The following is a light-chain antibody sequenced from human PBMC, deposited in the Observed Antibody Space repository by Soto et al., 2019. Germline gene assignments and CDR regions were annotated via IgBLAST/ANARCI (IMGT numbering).Light chain of an antibody. CDR3: QSYDSSLSGVV. V-gene: IGLV1-40*01. CDR1: GANIGAGYD. Sequence: QSVLTQPPSVSGAPGQRVTISCTGSGANIGAGYDVHWYQQLPGTAPKLLIYGNNNRPSGVPDRFSGSKSGTSVSLAITGLQAEDEADYYCQSYDSSLSGVVFGGGTKLTVL. CDR2: GNN. J-gene: IGLJ2*01.